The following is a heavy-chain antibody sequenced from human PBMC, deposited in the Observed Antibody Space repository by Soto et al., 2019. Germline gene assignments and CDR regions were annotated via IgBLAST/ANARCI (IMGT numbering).Heavy chain of an antibody. Sequence: EVQLLESGGGLVQPGGSLRLSCAASGFTFSSYAMSWVRQAPGKGLEWVSAISGSGGSTYYADSVKGRFTISRDNSKNTLYLQMNSLRAEDTAVYYCAKLSPGALECLLGNYLDYWGQGTLVTVSS. J-gene: IGHJ4*02. V-gene: IGHV3-23*01. CDR2: ISGSGGST. CDR3: AKLSPGALECLLGNYLDY. D-gene: IGHD3-3*01. CDR1: GFTFSSYA.